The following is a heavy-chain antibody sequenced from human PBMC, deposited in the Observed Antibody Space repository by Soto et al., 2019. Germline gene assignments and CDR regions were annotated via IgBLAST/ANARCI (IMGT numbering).Heavy chain of an antibody. D-gene: IGHD2-21*02. Sequence: QVQLVQSGAEVKKPGASVKVSCKASGYTFTSYGISWVRQAPGQGLEWMGWISAYNGNTNYAQKLQGRVTMTTDTSTSTAYMELRSVRSHDTGVYCCARDHHGDSSSDSWGEGTLGTVSS. CDR2: ISAYNGNT. J-gene: IGHJ5*01. V-gene: IGHV1-18*01. CDR3: ARDHHGDSSSDS. CDR1: GYTFTSYG.